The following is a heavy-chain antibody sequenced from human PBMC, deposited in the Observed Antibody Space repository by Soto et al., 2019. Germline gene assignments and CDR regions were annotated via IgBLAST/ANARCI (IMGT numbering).Heavy chain of an antibody. J-gene: IGHJ6*02. V-gene: IGHV1-18*01. CDR2: ISAYNGNT. CDR3: AREGPAPYYYYGMDG. CDR1: GYSFTTYG. Sequence: QVQLVQSGGEVKKPGASVKVSCKTSGYSFTTYGISWVRQAPGQGLEWMGWISAYNGNTNYAQKLQGRVTMTTDTSTSTAYMELRTLRSDDTGVDYCAREGPAPYYYYGMDGWGQGSTVTVSS.